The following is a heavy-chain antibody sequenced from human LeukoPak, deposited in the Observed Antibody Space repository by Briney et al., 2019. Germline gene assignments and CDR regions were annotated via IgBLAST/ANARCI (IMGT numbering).Heavy chain of an antibody. Sequence: ASVKVSCKASGYTFTSYYMHWVRQAPGQGLEWMGVSNPSGVGTNYAQKFQGRVTMTRDTSKTQFSLKLSSMTAADTAVYYCAKTWIPAPFDYWGQGTLVTVSS. CDR3: AKTWIPAPFDY. J-gene: IGHJ4*02. CDR2: SNPSGVGT. CDR1: GYTFTSYY. V-gene: IGHV1-46*01. D-gene: IGHD5-18*01.